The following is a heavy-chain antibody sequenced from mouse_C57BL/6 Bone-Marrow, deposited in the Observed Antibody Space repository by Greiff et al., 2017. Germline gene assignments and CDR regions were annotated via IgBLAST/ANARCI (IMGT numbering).Heavy chain of an antibody. D-gene: IGHD1-1*01. Sequence: QVQLKQPGAELVMPGASVKLSCKASGYTFTSYWMHWVKQRPGQGLEWIGEIDPSDSYTNYNQKFKGKSTLTVDKSSSTAYMQLSSLTSEDSAVYCCARFSSSSDYWGQGTTLTVSS. CDR3: ARFSSSSDY. J-gene: IGHJ2*01. CDR2: IDPSDSYT. V-gene: IGHV1-69*01. CDR1: GYTFTSYW.